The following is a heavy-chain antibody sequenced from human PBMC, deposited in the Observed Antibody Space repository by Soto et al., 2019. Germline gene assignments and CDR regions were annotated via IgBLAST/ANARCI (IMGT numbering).Heavy chain of an antibody. V-gene: IGHV5-51*01. D-gene: IGHD6-6*01. CDR2: IYPGDSDT. CDR1: GYSFTSYW. Sequence: GESLKISCKGSGYSFTSYWIGWVRQMPGKGLEWMGIIYPGDSDTRYSPSFQGQVTISADKSISTAYLQWSSLKASDTALYYCASHSSSSYYYYYMDVWGKGTTVTVSS. J-gene: IGHJ6*03. CDR3: ASHSSSSYYYYYMDV.